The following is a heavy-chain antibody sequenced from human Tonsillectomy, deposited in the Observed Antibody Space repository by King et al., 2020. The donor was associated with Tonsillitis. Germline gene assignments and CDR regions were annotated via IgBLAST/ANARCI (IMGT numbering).Heavy chain of an antibody. J-gene: IGHJ5*01. Sequence: VQLVESGAEVKKPGASVKVSCKASGFTFTGYYMHWVRQAPGQGLEWMGWINPNSGGTNFAQKLQGRVTMTRDTSISTAYMELSRLRSDDTAVYYCARGDNSGWYDSWGQGTLVTVSS. D-gene: IGHD6-19*01. CDR2: INPNSGGT. V-gene: IGHV1-2*02. CDR3: ARGDNSGWYDS. CDR1: GFTFTGYY.